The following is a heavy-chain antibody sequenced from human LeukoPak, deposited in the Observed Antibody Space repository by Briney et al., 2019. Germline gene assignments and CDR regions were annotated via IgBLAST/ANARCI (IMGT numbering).Heavy chain of an antibody. V-gene: IGHV3-23*01. CDR3: VREDTPATANY. CDR1: GFNFANHA. CDR2: ISGGGDIT. J-gene: IGHJ4*02. Sequence: GGSLRLSCGASGFNFANHAMSWVRQTAGKGLEWVSAISGGGDITYYADSVKGRFTISRDNSKDTLFLQMHSLRPGDTAVYYCVREDTPATANYWGQGTLVTISS. D-gene: IGHD2-21*02.